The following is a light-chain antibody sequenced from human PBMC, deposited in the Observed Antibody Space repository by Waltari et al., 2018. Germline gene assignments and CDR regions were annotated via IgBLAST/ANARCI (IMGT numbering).Light chain of an antibody. J-gene: IGKJ2*02. CDR3: QQYGSSPRT. V-gene: IGKV1-39*01. CDR2: AAS. CDR1: QSINRY. Sequence: DIQITQSPSSLSASVGDRVTITCRASQSINRYLHWYQQKPGKAPKLLIYAASSLQSGVPSRFSVSGSGTDFTLTISRLEPEDFAVYYCQQYGSSPRTFGQGTKLEIK.